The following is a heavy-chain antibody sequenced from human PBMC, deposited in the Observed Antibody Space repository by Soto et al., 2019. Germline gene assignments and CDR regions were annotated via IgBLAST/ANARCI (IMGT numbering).Heavy chain of an antibody. J-gene: IGHJ4*02. CDR3: AREPTYFDY. CDR1: GYTFTSYG. Sequence: QVQLVQSGAEVKKPGASVKVSCKASGYTFTSYGISWVRQAPGQGLEWMGWISAYNGNTHYAQELQGRVTMTTDTSKSTADMELRSLRSDDTSVYYCAREPTYFDYWGQGTLVTVSS. V-gene: IGHV1-18*01. CDR2: ISAYNGNT.